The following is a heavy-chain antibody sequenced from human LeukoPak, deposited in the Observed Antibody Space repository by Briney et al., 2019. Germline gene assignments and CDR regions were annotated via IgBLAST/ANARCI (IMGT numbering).Heavy chain of an antibody. V-gene: IGHV4-61*02. CDR2: IYTSGST. CDR1: GGSISSGSYY. Sequence: PSETLSLTCTVSGGSISSGSYYWSWIRQPAGKGLEWIGRIYTSGSTTYNPSLKSRVTISVDTSKNQFSLRLSSVIAADTAVYYCARVTGYMTEDYFDYWGQGTLITVSS. J-gene: IGHJ4*02. D-gene: IGHD6-13*01. CDR3: ARVTGYMTEDYFDY.